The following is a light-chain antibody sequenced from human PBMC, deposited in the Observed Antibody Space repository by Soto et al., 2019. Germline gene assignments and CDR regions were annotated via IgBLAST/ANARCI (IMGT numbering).Light chain of an antibody. V-gene: IGLV2-23*01. CDR1: RSEIGSYNL. Sequence: QSVLTQSASVSGSPGQSITISCSGGRSEIGSYNLVSWYQQSPGKAPKLIIYEDSKRPSGVANRFSGSKSGNTASLTISGLQAEDEADYFCCSYAGSSILVFGGGTKLTVL. CDR2: EDS. J-gene: IGLJ2*01. CDR3: CSYAGSSILV.